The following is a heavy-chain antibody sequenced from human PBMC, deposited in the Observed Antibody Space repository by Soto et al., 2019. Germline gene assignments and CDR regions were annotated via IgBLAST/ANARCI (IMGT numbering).Heavy chain of an antibody. J-gene: IGHJ4*02. CDR2: ISYDSSNK. CDR3: AKLVIGYCSGNTCDDY. D-gene: IGHD2-15*01. CDR1: GFTFSYG. V-gene: IGHV3-30*18. Sequence: VQLLESGGGLIQPGGSLRLSCAGSGFTFSYGIYWLRQAPGKGLEWVAYISYDSSNKFYGDSVKGRFTISRDNSKNTQFLQMNSLRAEDTAVYYCAKLVIGYCSGNTCDDYWGQGTLVAVSS.